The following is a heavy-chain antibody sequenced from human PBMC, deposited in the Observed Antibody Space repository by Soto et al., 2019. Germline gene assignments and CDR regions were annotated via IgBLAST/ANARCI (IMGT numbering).Heavy chain of an antibody. J-gene: IGHJ3*02. D-gene: IGHD4-17*01. CDR2: IIPILGIA. Sequence: QVQLVQSGAEVKKPGSSVKVSCKASGGTFSSYTISWVRQAPGQGLEWMGRIIPILGIANYAQKFQGRVTITADKSTSTAYMELSSLRSEDTAVYYCARDWPPFIETTVTNAAFDIWGQGTMVTVSS. V-gene: IGHV1-69*08. CDR3: ARDWPPFIETTVTNAAFDI. CDR1: GGTFSSYT.